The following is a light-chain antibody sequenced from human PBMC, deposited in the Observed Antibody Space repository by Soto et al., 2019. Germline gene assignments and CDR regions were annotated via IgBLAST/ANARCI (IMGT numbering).Light chain of an antibody. Sequence: IQVTQSPSSLSASVGDRVTITCRASQDISSYLAWYQQKPGKAPTLLIYAASTLQAGVPSRFRGSGSGTDFTLTISSLQPEDFATYFCQQYNNYPRTFGQGTKVDIK. CDR2: AAS. J-gene: IGKJ1*01. V-gene: IGKV1-9*01. CDR1: QDISSY. CDR3: QQYNNYPRT.